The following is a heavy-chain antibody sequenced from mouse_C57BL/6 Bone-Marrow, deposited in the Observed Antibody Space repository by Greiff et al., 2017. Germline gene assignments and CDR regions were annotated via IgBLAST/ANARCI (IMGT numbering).Heavy chain of an antibody. V-gene: IGHV1-55*01. J-gene: IGHJ2*01. Sequence: VQLQQPGAELVKPGASVQMSCKASGYTFTSYWITWVKQRPGQGLEWIGDIYPTSGRTNYNETFKSKTILTVDTSSNTAYMQLSSLTSEDSAVFYGARSGPLGRSFDYWGQGTTLTVSS. CDR1: GYTFTSYW. D-gene: IGHD4-1*01. CDR3: ARSGPLGRSFDY. CDR2: IYPTSGRT.